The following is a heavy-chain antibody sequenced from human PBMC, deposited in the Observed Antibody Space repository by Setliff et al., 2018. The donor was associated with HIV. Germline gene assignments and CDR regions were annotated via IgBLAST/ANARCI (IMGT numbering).Heavy chain of an antibody. Sequence: SETLSLTCTVSGGSISSYYWSWIRQPPGKGLEWIGYIYTSGSTNYNPSLKTRVTISIDTSKKQVSLKLSSVTAADTAVYYCAREDSSGRIDYWGQGTLVTVSS. CDR3: AREDSSGRIDY. J-gene: IGHJ4*02. CDR2: IYTSGST. V-gene: IGHV4-4*09. CDR1: GGSISSYY. D-gene: IGHD6-19*01.